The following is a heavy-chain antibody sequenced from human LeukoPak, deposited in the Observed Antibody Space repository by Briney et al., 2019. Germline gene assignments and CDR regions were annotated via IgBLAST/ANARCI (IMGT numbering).Heavy chain of an antibody. V-gene: IGHV1-2*02. D-gene: IGHD1-26*01. CDR3: ASPPGGSQYNDAFDI. J-gene: IGHJ3*02. CDR1: EYTFTGYY. Sequence: ASVKVSCKASEYTFTGYYMNWVRQAPGQGLEWMGWINPNSGGTNYAQKFQGRVTMTRDTSISPAYMELSGLRSDDTAVYYCASPPGGSQYNDAFDIWGQGTMVTVSS. CDR2: INPNSGGT.